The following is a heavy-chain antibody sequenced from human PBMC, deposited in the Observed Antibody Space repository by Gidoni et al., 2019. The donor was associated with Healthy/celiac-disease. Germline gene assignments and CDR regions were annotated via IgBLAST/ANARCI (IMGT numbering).Heavy chain of an antibody. CDR1: GFTFSSYS. CDR3: ARDRARGSTVPHFDY. Sequence: EVQLVESGGGLVHPGGSLRLSCAASGFTFSSYSMNWVRQAPGKGLEWVSYISSSSSTIYYADSVKGRFTISRDNAKNSLYLQMNSLRAEDTAVYYCARDRARGSTVPHFDYWGQGTLVTVSS. CDR2: ISSSSSTI. J-gene: IGHJ4*02. V-gene: IGHV3-48*04. D-gene: IGHD4-4*01.